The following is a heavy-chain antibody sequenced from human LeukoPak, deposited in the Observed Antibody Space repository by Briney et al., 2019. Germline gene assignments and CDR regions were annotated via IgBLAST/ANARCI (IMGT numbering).Heavy chain of an antibody. Sequence: GGSLRLSCAASGFTFTAYAMSWFRQTPGKGLEWVANIHDDGRVTNYVDSVKGRFTISRDNSKNTLYLQMNSLRAEDTAVYYCARSYQPLLYSDYWGQGTLVTVSS. CDR2: IHDDGRVT. D-gene: IGHD2-2*02. CDR1: GFTFTAYA. V-gene: IGHV3-7*01. CDR3: ARSYQPLLYSDY. J-gene: IGHJ4*02.